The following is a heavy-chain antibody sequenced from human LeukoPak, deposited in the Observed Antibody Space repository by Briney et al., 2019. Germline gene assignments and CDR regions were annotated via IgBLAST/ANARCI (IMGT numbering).Heavy chain of an antibody. V-gene: IGHV3-11*04. Sequence: GGSLRLSCAASGFTFSDYYMSWIRQAPGKGLEWVSYISSSGSTIYYADSVKGRFTISRDNAKNSLYLQMNSLRAEDTAVYYCARDMVLWYYYYYYMDVWGKGTTVTVSS. CDR1: GFTFSDYY. D-gene: IGHD3-10*01. CDR3: ARDMVLWYYYYYYMDV. J-gene: IGHJ6*03. CDR2: ISSSGSTI.